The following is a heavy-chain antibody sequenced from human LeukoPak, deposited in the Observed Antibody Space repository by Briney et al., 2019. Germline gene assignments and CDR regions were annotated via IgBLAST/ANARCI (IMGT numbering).Heavy chain of an antibody. CDR2: ISYDGSNK. CDR1: GFTFSSYA. V-gene: IGHV3-30*01. J-gene: IGHJ4*02. CDR3: ARDSWYVFFDY. D-gene: IGHD6-13*01. Sequence: PGGSLRLSCAASGFTFSSYAMHWVRQAPGKGLEWVAVISYDGSNKYYADSVKGRFTISRDNSKNTLYLLMNSLRAEDTAVYYCARDSWYVFFDYWGQGTLVTVSS.